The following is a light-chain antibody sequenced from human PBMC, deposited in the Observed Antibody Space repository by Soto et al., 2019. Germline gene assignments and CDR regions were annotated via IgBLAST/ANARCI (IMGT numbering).Light chain of an antibody. J-gene: IGKJ1*01. Sequence: DIQMTQSPSTLSASVGDRVTITCRASQSIGGWLAWYQQKPGKAPKLLIYEASVLQNGVPSRFSGSGSGTEFTLAIDSLQPDDFETYYCQEHNSYIPTFGPGTKVDIK. CDR3: QEHNSYIPT. V-gene: IGKV1-5*03. CDR1: QSIGGW. CDR2: EAS.